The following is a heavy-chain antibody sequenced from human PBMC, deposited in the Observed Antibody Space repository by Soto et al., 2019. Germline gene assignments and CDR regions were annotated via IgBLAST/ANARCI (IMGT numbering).Heavy chain of an antibody. CDR3: ARVTMVRGYHWFDP. CDR1: GGSISSGGYS. V-gene: IGHV4-30-2*01. J-gene: IGHJ5*02. Sequence: QLQLQESGSGLVKPSQTLSLTCAVSGGSISSGGYSWSWIRQPPGKGLEWIGYIYHSGSTYYNPSLKSRVSITVDRSKNQFSLKLSSVTASDPAVYYCARVTMVRGYHWFDPWGQGTLVTVSS. CDR2: IYHSGST. D-gene: IGHD3-10*01.